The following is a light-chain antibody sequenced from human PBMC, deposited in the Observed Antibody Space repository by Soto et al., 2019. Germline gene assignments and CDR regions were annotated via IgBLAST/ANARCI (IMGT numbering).Light chain of an antibody. V-gene: IGKV1-5*03. CDR3: QQYQTWT. Sequence: DIQMTQSPLTLSASVGDRVTITCRASQTISRWLAWYQQKPGKAPKLLIHRASSLESGVPSRFSGSGSGTEFTLTISSLQSDYSATYYCQQYQTWTFGQGTKVEIK. CDR1: QTISRW. CDR2: RAS. J-gene: IGKJ1*01.